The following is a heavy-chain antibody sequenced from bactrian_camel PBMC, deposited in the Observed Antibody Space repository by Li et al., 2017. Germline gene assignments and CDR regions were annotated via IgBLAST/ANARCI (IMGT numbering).Heavy chain of an antibody. Sequence: DVQLVESGGGSVQAGGSLRLSCAASGSTDSRSCMSWFRQAPGKERERVAVIDSDGSTMYTDSVKDRFTISQDNAKNTLYLQMNSLKPEDTAMYYCAADRRRTRYGCDSRFDFGSWGHGTQVTVS. CDR1: GSTDSRSC. D-gene: IGHD6*01. CDR2: IDSDGST. J-gene: IGHJ6*01. CDR3: AADRRRTRYGCDSRFDFGS. V-gene: IGHV3S67*01.